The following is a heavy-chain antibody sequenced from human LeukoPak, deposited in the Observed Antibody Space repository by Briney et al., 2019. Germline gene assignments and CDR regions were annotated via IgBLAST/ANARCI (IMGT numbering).Heavy chain of an antibody. J-gene: IGHJ4*02. V-gene: IGHV1-2*02. Sequence: ASVKVSCKASGYTFTGYYMHWVRQAPGQGLEWMGWINPNSGGTNYAQKLQGRVTMTRDTSISTAYMELSGLRSDDTAVYYCARSRLRFLEWLLPIAYDYWGQGTLVTVSS. D-gene: IGHD3-3*01. CDR3: ARSRLRFLEWLLPIAYDY. CDR1: GYTFTGYY. CDR2: INPNSGGT.